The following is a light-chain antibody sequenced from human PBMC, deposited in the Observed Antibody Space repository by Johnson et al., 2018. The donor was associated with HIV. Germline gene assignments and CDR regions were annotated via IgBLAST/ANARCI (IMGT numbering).Light chain of an antibody. Sequence: QSVLTQPPSVSAAPGQKVTISCSGSSSNIGNNYVSWYQQLPGTAPKLLIYDNKKRPSGIPDRFSGSKSGTSATLGITGLQTGDEADYYCGTWDSSLSVAYVFGTGTKVTVL. V-gene: IGLV1-51*01. J-gene: IGLJ1*01. CDR2: DNK. CDR1: SSNIGNNY. CDR3: GTWDSSLSVAYV.